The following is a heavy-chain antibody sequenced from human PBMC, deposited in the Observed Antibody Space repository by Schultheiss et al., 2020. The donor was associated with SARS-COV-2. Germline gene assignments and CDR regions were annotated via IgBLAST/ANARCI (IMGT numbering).Heavy chain of an antibody. J-gene: IGHJ4*02. CDR2: IYHSGST. D-gene: IGHD4-17*01. Sequence: SETLSLTCAVSGGSISSSNWWSWVRQPPGKGLEWIGEIYHSGSTNYNPSLKSRVTISVDKSKNQFSLKLSSVTAADTAVYYCARGSGYGDYVEGGYFDYWGQVTLVTVSS. V-gene: IGHV4-4*02. CDR1: GGSISSSNW. CDR3: ARGSGYGDYVEGGYFDY.